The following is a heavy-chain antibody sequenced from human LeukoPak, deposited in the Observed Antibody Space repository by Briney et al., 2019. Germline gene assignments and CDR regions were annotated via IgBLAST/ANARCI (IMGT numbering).Heavy chain of an antibody. CDR3: ARDDNYYDSSVRGGWFDP. D-gene: IGHD3-22*01. CDR1: GYTLTELS. J-gene: IGHJ5*02. V-gene: IGHV1-24*01. CDR2: FDPEDGET. Sequence: GASVKVSCKVSGYTLTELSMHWVRQAPGKGLEWMGGFDPEDGETIYAQKFQGRVTMTEDTSTDTAYMELSSLRSEDTAVYYCARDDNYYDSSVRGGWFDPWGQGTLVTVSS.